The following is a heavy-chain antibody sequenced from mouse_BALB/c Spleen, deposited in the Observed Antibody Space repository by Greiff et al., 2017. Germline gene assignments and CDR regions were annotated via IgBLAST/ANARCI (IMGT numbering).Heavy chain of an antibody. CDR1: GFTFSDYY. Sequence: EVQGVESGGGLVKPGGSLKLSCAASGFTFSDYYMYWVRQTPEKRLEWVATISDGGSYTYYPDSVKGRFTISRDNAKNNLYLQMSSLKSEDTAMYYCARVGDGYYVPYYAMDYWGQGTSVTVSS. V-gene: IGHV5-4*02. CDR3: ARVGDGYYVPYYAMDY. D-gene: IGHD2-3*01. CDR2: ISDGGSYT. J-gene: IGHJ4*01.